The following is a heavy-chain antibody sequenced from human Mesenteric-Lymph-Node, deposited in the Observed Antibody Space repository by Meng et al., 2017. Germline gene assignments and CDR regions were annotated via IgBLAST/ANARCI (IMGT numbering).Heavy chain of an antibody. CDR1: GNTFSSYY. Sequence: ASVKVSCKASGNTFSSYYMHCVRQAPGQGPEWMGMINASAGSATCSQKFQGRVTVIRDTSISTAFMELSGLTSEDTAVYYCATGNRLDGVVVTAPHAFDVWGQGTMVTVSS. V-gene: IGHV1-46*01. J-gene: IGHJ3*01. CDR2: INASAGSA. D-gene: IGHD2-21*02. CDR3: ATGNRLDGVVVTAPHAFDV.